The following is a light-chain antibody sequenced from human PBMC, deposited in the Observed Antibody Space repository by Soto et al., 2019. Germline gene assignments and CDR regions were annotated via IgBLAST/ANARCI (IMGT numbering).Light chain of an antibody. V-gene: IGLV2-14*03. J-gene: IGLJ1*01. CDR1: SSDVGSDYNY. CDR2: DVG. CDR3: CPYTSISTYV. Sequence: QSVLTQPASVSGSPGQSIAISCTGTSSDVGSDYNYVSWYQQHPGKAPKLMVYDVGTRPSGVSNRFSGSKSGTTASLTISGLQAEDEADYYCCPYTSISTYVFGTGTKVTVL.